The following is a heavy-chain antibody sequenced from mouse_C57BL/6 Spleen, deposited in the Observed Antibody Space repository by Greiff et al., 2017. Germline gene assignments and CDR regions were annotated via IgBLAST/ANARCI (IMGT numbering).Heavy chain of an antibody. CDR2: IYPRSGNT. V-gene: IGHV1-81*01. Sequence: VMLVESGAELARPGASVKLSCKASGYTFTSYGISWVKQRTGQGLEWIGEIYPRSGNTYYNEKFKGKATLTADKSSSTAYMELRSLTSEDSAVYFCARGANWDYFDYWGQGTTLTVSS. CDR3: ARGANWDYFDY. CDR1: GYTFTSYG. D-gene: IGHD4-1*01. J-gene: IGHJ2*01.